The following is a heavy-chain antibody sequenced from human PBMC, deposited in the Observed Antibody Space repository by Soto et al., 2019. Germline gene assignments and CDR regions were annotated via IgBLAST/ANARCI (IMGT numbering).Heavy chain of an antibody. J-gene: IGHJ4*02. CDR1: GGTFSSYA. CDR3: ASGFHGSSWFGPVFVY. V-gene: IGHV1-69*01. D-gene: IGHD6-13*01. Sequence: QVQLVQSGAEVKKPGSSVKVSRKASGGTFSSYAISWVRQAPGQGLEWMGGIIPIFGTANYAQKFQGRVTITADESTSTAYMELSSLRSEDTAVYYCASGFHGSSWFGPVFVYWGQGTLVTVSS. CDR2: IIPIFGTA.